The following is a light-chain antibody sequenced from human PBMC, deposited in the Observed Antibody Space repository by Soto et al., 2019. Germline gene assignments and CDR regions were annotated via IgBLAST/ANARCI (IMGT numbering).Light chain of an antibody. J-gene: IGLJ1*01. Sequence: QSVLTQPASVSGSPGQSITISWTGTSSDVGGYNYVSWYQQHPGRAPKLMIYEVINRPSGVSNRFSGSKSGNTASLTISGLQAEDEADSYCSSYTSSTTYVFGTGTKVTL. CDR2: EVI. CDR1: SSDVGGYNY. CDR3: SSYTSSTTYV. V-gene: IGLV2-14*01.